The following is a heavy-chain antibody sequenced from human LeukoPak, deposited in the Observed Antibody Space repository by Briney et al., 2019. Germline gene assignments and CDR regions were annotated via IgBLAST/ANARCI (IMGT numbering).Heavy chain of an antibody. CDR1: GFTVSSNY. J-gene: IGHJ4*02. CDR3: ARDFPYDSSGFRPKGDY. D-gene: IGHD3-22*01. Sequence: PGGSLRLSCAASGFTVSSNYMSWVRQAPGKGLERVSVIYSGGSTYYADSVKGRFTISRDNSKNTLYLQMNSLRAEDTAVYYCARDFPYDSSGFRPKGDYWGQGTLVTVSS. V-gene: IGHV3-53*01. CDR2: IYSGGST.